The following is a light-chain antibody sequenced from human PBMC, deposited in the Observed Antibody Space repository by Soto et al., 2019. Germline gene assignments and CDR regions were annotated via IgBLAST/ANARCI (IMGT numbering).Light chain of an antibody. CDR3: QQRSNLPPVT. Sequence: EIVLTQSPATLSLSPGERATLSCRASQSVSSYLAWYQQKPGQAPRLLIYDASNRATGIPARFSGSGSGTDFTLTIRSLEPEDFAIYYCQQRSNLPPVTFGGGTKLEIK. V-gene: IGKV3-11*01. CDR2: DAS. CDR1: QSVSSY. J-gene: IGKJ4*01.